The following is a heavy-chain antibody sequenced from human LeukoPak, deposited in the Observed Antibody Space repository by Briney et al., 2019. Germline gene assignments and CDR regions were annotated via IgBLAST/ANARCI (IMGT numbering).Heavy chain of an antibody. CDR2: INGGSGNT. CDR1: GYTFTVYT. Sequence: ASVKVCCKASGYTFTVYTMHWLRQAPGQRLDWMGWINGGSGNTKYSPEFQGRVTITRDTSASTAYMELSSLRSEDTAVYYCANPRYDSSGYYYVDWGQGTLVTVSS. CDR3: ANPRYDSSGYYYVD. D-gene: IGHD3-22*01. V-gene: IGHV1-3*01. J-gene: IGHJ4*02.